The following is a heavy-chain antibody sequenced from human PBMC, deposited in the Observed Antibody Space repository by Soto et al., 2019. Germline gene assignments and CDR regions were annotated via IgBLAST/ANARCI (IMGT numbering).Heavy chain of an antibody. V-gene: IGHV1-2*04. D-gene: IGHD3-9*01. CDR3: ATLTGDRTGGALDI. J-gene: IGHJ3*02. Sequence: ASVKVSCKASGYTFTGYYMHWVRQAPGQGLEWMGWINPNSGGTNYAQKFQGWVTMTRDTSISTAYMELSRLRSDDTDVYYCATLTGDRTGGALDIWGQGTMVTVSS. CDR1: GYTFTGYY. CDR2: INPNSGGT.